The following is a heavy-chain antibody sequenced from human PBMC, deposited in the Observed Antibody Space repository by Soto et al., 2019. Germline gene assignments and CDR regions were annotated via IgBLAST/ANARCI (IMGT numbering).Heavy chain of an antibody. CDR1: GGSISSSSYY. Sequence: QLQLQESGPGLVKPSETLSLTCTVSGGSISSSSYYWGWIRQPPGKGLEWIGSIYYSGSTYYNPSLKSRVTISVDTSKNQFSLKLSSVIAADTAVYYCARESGSYYYFDYWGQGTLVTVSS. D-gene: IGHD1-26*01. CDR3: ARESGSYYYFDY. V-gene: IGHV4-39*01. J-gene: IGHJ4*02. CDR2: IYYSGST.